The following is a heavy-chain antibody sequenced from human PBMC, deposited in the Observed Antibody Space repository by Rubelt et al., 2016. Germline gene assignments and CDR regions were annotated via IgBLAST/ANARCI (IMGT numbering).Heavy chain of an antibody. D-gene: IGHD3-10*01. CDR1: GGTFSSYA. CDR2: IIPIFGTA. V-gene: IGHV1-69*01. J-gene: IGHJ5*02. CDR3: GLTMVRGVIMNGGWFDP. Sequence: ASGGTFSSYAISWVRQAPGQGLEWMGGIIPIFGTANYAQKFQGRVTITADESTSTAYMELSSLRSEDTAVYYCGLTMVRGVIMNGGWFDPWGQGTLVTVSS.